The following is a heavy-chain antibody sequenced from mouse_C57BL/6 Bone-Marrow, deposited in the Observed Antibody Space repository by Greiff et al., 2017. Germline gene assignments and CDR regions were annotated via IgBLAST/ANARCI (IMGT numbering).Heavy chain of an antibody. CDR3: IASTTVVADAMDY. V-gene: IGHV14-4*01. J-gene: IGHJ4*01. CDR1: GFNIKDDY. Sequence: VQLQQSGAELVRPGASVKLSCTASGFNIKDDYMHWVKQRPEQGLEWIGWIDPENGDTEYASKFQGKATITADTSSNTAYLQLSSLTSEDTAVYYCIASTTVVADAMDYWGQGTSVTVSS. D-gene: IGHD1-1*01. CDR2: IDPENGDT.